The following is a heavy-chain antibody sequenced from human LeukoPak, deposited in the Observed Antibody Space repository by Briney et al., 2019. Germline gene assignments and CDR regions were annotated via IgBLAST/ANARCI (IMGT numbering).Heavy chain of an antibody. CDR1: GFTFSSYP. D-gene: IGHD3-9*01. J-gene: IGHJ4*02. V-gene: IGHV3-30-3*01. CDR2: ISYDGSSD. CDR3: ARDHDVDILTGYYLDY. Sequence: GRSLRLSCAASGFTFSSYPMHWVRQAPGKGLEWVAVISYDGSSDYFADSVTGRFTISRDNSKNTLYLQMNSLRAEDTAVYYCARDHDVDILTGYYLDYWGQGTLVTVSS.